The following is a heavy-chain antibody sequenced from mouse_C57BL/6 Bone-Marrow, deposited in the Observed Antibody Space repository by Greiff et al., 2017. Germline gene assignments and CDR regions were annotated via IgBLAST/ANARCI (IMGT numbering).Heavy chain of an antibody. CDR1: GYTFTDYY. D-gene: IGHD2-5*01. Sequence: VQLQQSGPVLVKPGASVKMSCKASGYTFTDYYMNWVKQSHGKSLEWIGVINPYNGGTSYNQKFKGKATLTVDKSSSTAYMELNSLTSEDSAVYYCARYYYSNPYYFDYWGQGTTLTVSS. CDR2: INPYNGGT. J-gene: IGHJ2*01. V-gene: IGHV1-19*01. CDR3: ARYYYSNPYYFDY.